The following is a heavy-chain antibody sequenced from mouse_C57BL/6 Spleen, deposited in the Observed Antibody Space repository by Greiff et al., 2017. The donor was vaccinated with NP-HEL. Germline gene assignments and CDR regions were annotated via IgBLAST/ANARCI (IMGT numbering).Heavy chain of an antibody. Sequence: EVQRVESGGGLVKPGGSLKLSCAASGFTFSDYGMHWVRQAPEKGLEWVAYISSGSSTIYYADTVKGRFTISRDNAKNTLFLQMTSLRSEDTAMYYCASYGSSSFAYWGQGTLVTVSA. CDR3: ASYGSSSFAY. J-gene: IGHJ3*01. CDR1: GFTFSDYG. V-gene: IGHV5-17*01. D-gene: IGHD1-1*01. CDR2: ISSGSSTI.